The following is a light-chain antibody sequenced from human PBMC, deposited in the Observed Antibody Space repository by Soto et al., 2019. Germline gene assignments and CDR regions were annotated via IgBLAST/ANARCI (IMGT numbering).Light chain of an antibody. J-gene: IGLJ3*02. V-gene: IGLV2-14*01. CDR3: SSYTSSNTWV. Sequence: QSALTQPASVSGSPGQSITISCTGTTSDVGGYNYVSWYQQHPGKAPKLMIYEVGNRPSWVSYRFSGSKSGNTASLTISGLQAEDEADYYCSSYTSSNTWVFGGGTKLTVL. CDR2: EVG. CDR1: TSDVGGYNY.